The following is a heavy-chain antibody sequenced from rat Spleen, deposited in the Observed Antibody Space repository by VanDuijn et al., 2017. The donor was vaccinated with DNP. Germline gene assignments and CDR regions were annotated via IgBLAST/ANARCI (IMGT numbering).Heavy chain of an antibody. CDR2: ITYDGSRT. D-gene: IGHD1-2*01. Sequence: EVQLVESGGGLVQPGRSLKLSCAASGVTFSDYAMAWVRQAPRKGLEWVASITYDGSRTYYRDSVKGRFTIYRDNAKSTLYLQMDSLRSEDTATYYCTTDGYSSYSPLDYWGQGVMVTISS. CDR3: TTDGYSSYSPLDY. V-gene: IGHV5S10*01. J-gene: IGHJ2*01. CDR1: GVTFSDYA.